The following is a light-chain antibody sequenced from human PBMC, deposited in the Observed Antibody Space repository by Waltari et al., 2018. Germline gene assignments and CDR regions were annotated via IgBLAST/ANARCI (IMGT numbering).Light chain of an antibody. Sequence: QSVLTQPPSASGTPGQRVAISCSGSTSNIPINTVNWYQQLPGAAPKLLIYSRNQRPSGVPDRFSGSKSGTTASLAISGLQSEDEADYYCATWDDSLNVPLFGGGTKLTVL. V-gene: IGLV1-44*01. CDR1: TSNIPINT. CDR2: SRN. CDR3: ATWDDSLNVPL. J-gene: IGLJ2*01.